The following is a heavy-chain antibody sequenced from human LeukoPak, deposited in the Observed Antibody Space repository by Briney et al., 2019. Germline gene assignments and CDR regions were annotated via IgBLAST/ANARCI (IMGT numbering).Heavy chain of an antibody. D-gene: IGHD1-26*01. CDR3: ARGGLLAYYFDY. CDR1: GDSVSSNSAA. J-gene: IGHJ4*02. CDR2: TYYRSKWYN. V-gene: IGHV6-1*01. Sequence: SQTLSLTCAISGDSVSSNSAAWNWLRHSPSRGLEWLGRTYYRSKWYNDYAVSVKSRITINPDTSKNQFSLQLNSVTPEDTAVYYCARGGLLAYYFDYWGQGTLVTVSS.